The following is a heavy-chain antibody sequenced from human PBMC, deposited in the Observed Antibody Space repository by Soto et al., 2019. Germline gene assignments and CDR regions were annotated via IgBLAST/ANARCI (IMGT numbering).Heavy chain of an antibody. D-gene: IGHD2-2*01. CDR3: ASDLVGLGYCSSTSCPTHP. V-gene: IGHV3-30-3*01. CDR2: ISYDGSNK. Sequence: GGSLRLSCAASGFTFSSYAMHWVRQAPGKGLEWVAVISYDGSNKYYADSVKGRFTISRDNSKNTLYLQMNSLRAEDTAVYYCASDLVGLGYCSSTSCPTHPWGQGTLVTVSS. CDR1: GFTFSSYA. J-gene: IGHJ5*02.